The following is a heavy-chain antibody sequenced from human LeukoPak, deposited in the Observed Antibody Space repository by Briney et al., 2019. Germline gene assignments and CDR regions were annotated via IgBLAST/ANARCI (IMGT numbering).Heavy chain of an antibody. CDR2: IIPIFGTA. V-gene: IGHV1-69*06. Sequence: ASVKVSSKASGGTSTSYAISWVRQAPGQRREWMGGIIPIFGTANYPQKFQGRVTITAYKSTSTAYMEVSSLRSEDTAVYYCARDYGDYGWGQGALVTVSS. D-gene: IGHD4-17*01. CDR3: ARDYGDYG. CDR1: GGTSTSYA. J-gene: IGHJ4*02.